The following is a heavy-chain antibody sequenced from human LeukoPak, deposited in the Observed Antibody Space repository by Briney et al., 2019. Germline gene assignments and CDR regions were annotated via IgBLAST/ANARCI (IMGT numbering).Heavy chain of an antibody. CDR3: ARDQNLISWGLDYFDY. J-gene: IGHJ4*02. D-gene: IGHD3-16*01. Sequence: PGGSPTLSCLASGFTFSRPWVRWVRQAPGKGPEWVAKIWQEGSEKYYVDAVKGRFTISRDNTRNSLFLHMNSLRAEDTAVYFCARDQNLISWGLDYFDYWGQGTLVTVSS. V-gene: IGHV3-7*01. CDR1: GFTFSRPW. CDR2: IWQEGSEK.